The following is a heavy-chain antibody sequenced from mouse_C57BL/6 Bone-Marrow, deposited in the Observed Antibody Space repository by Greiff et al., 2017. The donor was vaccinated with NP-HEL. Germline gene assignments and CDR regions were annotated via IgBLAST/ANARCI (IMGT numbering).Heavy chain of an antibody. Sequence: VKLMESGAELVKPGASVKISCKASGYAFSSYWMNWVKQRPGKGLEWIGQIYPGDGDTNYNGKFKGKATLTADKSSSTAYMQLSSLTSEDSAVYFCARGAWLLFDYWGQGTTLTVSS. CDR3: ARGAWLLFDY. CDR1: GYAFSSYW. D-gene: IGHD2-3*01. V-gene: IGHV1-80*01. CDR2: IYPGDGDT. J-gene: IGHJ2*01.